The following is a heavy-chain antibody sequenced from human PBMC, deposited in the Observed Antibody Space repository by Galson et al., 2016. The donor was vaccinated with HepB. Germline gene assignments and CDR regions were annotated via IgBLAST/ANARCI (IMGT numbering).Heavy chain of an antibody. D-gene: IGHD6-6*01. CDR2: IKADGSER. V-gene: IGHV3-7*01. CDR1: GFTFGNNL. Sequence: SLRLSCAGSGFTFGNNLMSWVRQAPGKGLEWVANIKADGSERYYVDTVKGRFIISRDNAKSSLFLQMNSLRSEDTVTYYCARDRSSAPMGDYWGQGTLVTVPS. J-gene: IGHJ4*02. CDR3: ARDRSSAPMGDY.